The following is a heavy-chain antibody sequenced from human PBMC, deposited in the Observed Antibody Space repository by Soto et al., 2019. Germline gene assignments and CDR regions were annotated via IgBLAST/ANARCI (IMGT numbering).Heavy chain of an antibody. CDR2: ISAYNGNT. D-gene: IGHD6-19*01. J-gene: IGHJ4*02. V-gene: IGHV1-18*01. CDR3: ARDLPNKVQHYSRAVETNLDY. Sequence: QVQLVQSGAEVKKPGASVKVSCKASGYTFTSYGISWVRQAPGQGLEWMGWISAYNGNTNYAQKLQGRVTMTTDTSTSTAYMELRSRRSDNTDRYYCARDLPNKVQHYSRAVETNLDYWGQGTLVTVSS. CDR1: GYTFTSYG.